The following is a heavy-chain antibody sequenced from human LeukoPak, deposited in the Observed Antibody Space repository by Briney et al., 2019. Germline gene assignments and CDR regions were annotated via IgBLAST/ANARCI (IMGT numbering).Heavy chain of an antibody. D-gene: IGHD4-17*01. CDR1: GFTFSSYA. CDR3: ARDSYGDANFDS. Sequence: GGSLRLSCAASGFTFSSYAITWVRQAPGKGLEWVSGISGSGGSTYYADSVKGRFTISRDNSKNTLYLQMNSLRAEDTAVYYCARDSYGDANFDSWGQGTLVTVSS. J-gene: IGHJ4*02. V-gene: IGHV3-23*01. CDR2: ISGSGGST.